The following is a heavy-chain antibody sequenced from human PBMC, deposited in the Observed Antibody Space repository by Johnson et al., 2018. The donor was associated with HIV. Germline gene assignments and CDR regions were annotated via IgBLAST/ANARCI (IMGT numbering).Heavy chain of an antibody. J-gene: IGHJ3*02. Sequence: QVQLVESGGGVVQPGRSLRLSCAASGFTFSSYAMHWVRQAPGKGLEWVAVISYDGSNKFYADSVKGRFTISRDNSKKTLYLQMNSLRIEDTAIYYCARAAIVVLPAGAFDIWGRGTMVTVSS. V-gene: IGHV3-30*04. CDR1: GFTFSSYA. D-gene: IGHD2-2*01. CDR3: ARAAIVVLPAGAFDI. CDR2: ISYDGSNK.